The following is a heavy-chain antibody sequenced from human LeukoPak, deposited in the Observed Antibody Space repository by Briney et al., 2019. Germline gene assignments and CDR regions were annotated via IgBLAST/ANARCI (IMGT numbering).Heavy chain of an antibody. J-gene: IGHJ4*02. CDR3: ARDHSGYDYWFDY. D-gene: IGHD5-12*01. V-gene: IGHV3-30-3*01. Sequence: AGSLRLSCAASGFTFSNYAMHWVRQAPHKGLEWVAVISYDGSTKYYADSVKGRFTISRDDSKNTLSLHMASLTVEDTAMYYCARDHSGYDYWFDYWGQGTLVTVSS. CDR1: GFTFSNYA. CDR2: ISYDGSTK.